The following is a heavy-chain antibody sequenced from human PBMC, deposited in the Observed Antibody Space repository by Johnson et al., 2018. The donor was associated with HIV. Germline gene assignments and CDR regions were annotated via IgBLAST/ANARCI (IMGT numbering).Heavy chain of an antibody. V-gene: IGHV3-53*01. J-gene: IGHJ3*01. CDR2: IYNGTT. CDR3: ARGSYDGDAFDL. Sequence: VQLVESGGGLIQAGGSLRLSCAASGFIVNNNYMSWVRQAPGKGLEWVSLIYNGTTFYADSVKGRFTIFRDNSKNTLYLQLNSLRAGDSALYYCARGSYDGDAFDLWGQWTMVTVSS. CDR1: GFIVNNNY. D-gene: IGHD1-26*01.